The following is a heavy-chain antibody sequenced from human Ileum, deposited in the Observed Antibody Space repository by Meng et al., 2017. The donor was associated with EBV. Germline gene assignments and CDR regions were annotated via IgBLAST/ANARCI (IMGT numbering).Heavy chain of an antibody. V-gene: IGHV4-4*02. CDR3: VRGGTYYLSY. J-gene: IGHJ4*02. CDR2: MYPTRPT. CDR1: GCPNRGDYW. Sequence: VAQEKTARGLVKASGTPSAPSVPAGCPNRGDYWWSWGRQSPGKGLAWIGEMYPTRPTYYNPSLKGRVSISIDKSKNQLSLKLNSVTAADTAVYYCVRGGTYYLSYWGQGSLVTVSS. D-gene: IGHD1-26*01.